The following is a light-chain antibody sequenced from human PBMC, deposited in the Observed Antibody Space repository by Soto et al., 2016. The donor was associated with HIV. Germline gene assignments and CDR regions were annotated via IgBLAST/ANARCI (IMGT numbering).Light chain of an antibody. Sequence: DIQMTQSPSSLSASVGDRVTITCRASQGISNSLAWYQQKPGKAPKLLLYKAPSLESGVPSRFSGSGSGTEFTLTISSLQPDDFATYYCQQSGTFGQGTRLEIK. CDR3: QQSGT. J-gene: IGKJ2*02. CDR2: KAP. V-gene: IGKV1-5*03. CDR1: QGISNS.